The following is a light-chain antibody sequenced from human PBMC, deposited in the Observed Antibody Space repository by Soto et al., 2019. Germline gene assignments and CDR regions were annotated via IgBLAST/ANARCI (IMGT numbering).Light chain of an antibody. V-gene: IGKV3-15*01. CDR3: QQYRTALS. CDR1: QSVSSN. J-gene: IGKJ4*01. CDR2: GAS. Sequence: EIVMTQSPATLSVSPGERATLSCRASQSVSSNLAWYPQKPGQAPRLLIYGASTRATGIPDRFSGSGSGTDFTISIIRLEPGDLAVYYCQQYRTALSSGGGTKV.